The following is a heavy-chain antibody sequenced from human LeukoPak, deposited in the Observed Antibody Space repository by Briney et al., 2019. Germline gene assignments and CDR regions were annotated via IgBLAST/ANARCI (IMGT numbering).Heavy chain of an antibody. J-gene: IGHJ6*02. CDR1: GGSISSYY. V-gene: IGHV4-4*07. CDR3: ARESVVVPAAYYYYYSMDV. Sequence: SETLSLTCTVSGGSISSYYWSWIRQPAGKGLEWIGRIYTSGSTNYNPSLKSRVTMSVDTSKNQFSLKLSSVTAADTAVYYCARESVVVPAAYYYYYSMDVWGQGTTVTVSS. D-gene: IGHD2-2*01. CDR2: IYTSGST.